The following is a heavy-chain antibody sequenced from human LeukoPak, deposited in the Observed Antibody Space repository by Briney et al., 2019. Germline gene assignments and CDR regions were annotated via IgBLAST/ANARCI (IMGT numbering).Heavy chain of an antibody. Sequence: GGSLRLSCAASGFTFSKYGMHWFRQAPGKGLEWVAVISYDGGEQHYGDSVKGRFSISRDDSKSTIYLQMNSLTVEDTALYYCAKPRTFYDILTVSFQQWGQGTWVSVSS. CDR3: AKPRTFYDILTVSFQQ. V-gene: IGHV3-30*18. CDR1: GFTFSKYG. D-gene: IGHD3-9*01. J-gene: IGHJ1*01. CDR2: ISYDGGEQ.